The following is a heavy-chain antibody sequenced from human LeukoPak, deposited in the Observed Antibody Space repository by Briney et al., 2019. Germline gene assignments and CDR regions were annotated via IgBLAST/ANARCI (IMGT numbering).Heavy chain of an antibody. J-gene: IGHJ2*01. CDR1: GYTFTGYY. V-gene: IGHV1-2*02. CDR2: INPNSGGT. CDR3: ARGVPTTPKYWYFDL. Sequence: GASVKVSCKASGYTFTGYYMHWVRQAPGQGLEWMGWINPNSGGTNSAQKFQGRVTMTGDTSISTAYMELSWLRSDDTALYYCARGVPTTPKYWYFDLWGRGTLVTVSS. D-gene: IGHD4-11*01.